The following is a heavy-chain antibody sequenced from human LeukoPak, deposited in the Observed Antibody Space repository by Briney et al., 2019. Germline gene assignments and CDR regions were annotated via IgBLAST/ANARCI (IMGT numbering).Heavy chain of an antibody. CDR1: GFTFSDYY. Sequence: GGSLRLSCAASGFTFSDYYMSWIRQAPGKGLEWISYISSSGSSMYYADSVKGRFTISRDNSRNTLYLQMSSLRAEDTAVYYCAKDKTGSTAYYFDYWGQGTLVTVSS. V-gene: IGHV3-11*01. D-gene: IGHD3-9*01. J-gene: IGHJ4*02. CDR3: AKDKTGSTAYYFDY. CDR2: ISSSGSSM.